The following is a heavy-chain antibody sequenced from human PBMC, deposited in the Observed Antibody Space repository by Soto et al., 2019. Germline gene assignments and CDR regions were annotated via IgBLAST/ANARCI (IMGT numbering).Heavy chain of an antibody. CDR2: INYSGNT. D-gene: IGHD3-10*01. Sequence: TSETLSLTCTVSGDSVGSRSYHWAWIRQPPGKGLEWIGTINYSGNTYYNPSLKSRVTISVDTSKSQFSLKLTSVTAADTAVYFCASQSSGSFLGWFDPWGQGTQVTVSS. CDR3: ASQSSGSFLGWFDP. J-gene: IGHJ5*02. V-gene: IGHV4-39*01. CDR1: GDSVGSRSYH.